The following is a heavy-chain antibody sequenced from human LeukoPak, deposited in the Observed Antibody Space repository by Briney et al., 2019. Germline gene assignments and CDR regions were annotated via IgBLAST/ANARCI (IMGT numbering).Heavy chain of an antibody. CDR2: INTVSSYI. Sequence: GGSLRLSCAASGFSFSSYSFNWVRQAPGKGLEWVSSINTVSSYIYYADSLKGRFTITRDNAKNSVYLQMDSLRAEDSAVYYCARLRRNTDSSGFFYYYDYWGQGTLVTVSS. J-gene: IGHJ4*02. CDR1: GFSFSSYS. CDR3: ARLRRNTDSSGFFYYYDY. V-gene: IGHV3-21*06. D-gene: IGHD3-22*01.